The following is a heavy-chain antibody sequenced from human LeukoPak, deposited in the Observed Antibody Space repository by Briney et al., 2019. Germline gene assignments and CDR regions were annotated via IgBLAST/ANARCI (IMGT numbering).Heavy chain of an antibody. CDR3: ARTKVGGWYPY. Sequence: SETLSLTCTVSGDSISSGDYYWSWIRQPAGKGLEWIGRISSSGSTNYNPSLKSRVTISVDTSKNQFSLKLSSVTAADTAVYYCARTKVGGWYPYWGQGTLVTVSS. J-gene: IGHJ4*02. CDR1: GDSISSGDYY. CDR2: ISSSGST. D-gene: IGHD6-19*01. V-gene: IGHV4-61*02.